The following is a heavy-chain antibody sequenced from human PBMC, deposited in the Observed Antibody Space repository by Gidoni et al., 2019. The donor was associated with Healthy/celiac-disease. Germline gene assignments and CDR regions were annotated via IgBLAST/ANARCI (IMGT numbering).Heavy chain of an antibody. CDR3: TRDQPIPRWTIAAAVYYYGMDV. CDR1: GFTCGDYA. J-gene: IGHJ6*02. Sequence: EVQLVESGGGLVQPGRSLRLSCTASGFTCGDYAMRWFRQAPGKGLEWVGFIRSKAYGGTTEYAASVKGRFTISRDDSKSIAYLQMNSLKTEDTAVYYCTRDQPIPRWTIAAAVYYYGMDVWGQGTTVTVSS. D-gene: IGHD6-13*01. CDR2: IRSKAYGGTT. V-gene: IGHV3-49*03.